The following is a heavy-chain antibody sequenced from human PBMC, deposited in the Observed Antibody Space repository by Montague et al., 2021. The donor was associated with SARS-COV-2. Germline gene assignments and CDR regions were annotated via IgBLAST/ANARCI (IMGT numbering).Heavy chain of an antibody. CDR3: ARGPHWGFGELLTDYYYGMDV. Sequence: ETLSLTCTVSGGSISSSSYYWGWVRQAPGKGLEWASSISSSSSYIYYADSVKGRFTISRDNAKNSLYLQMNSLRAEDTAVYYCARGPHWGFGELLTDYYYGMDVWGQGTTVTVSS. CDR2: ISSSSSYI. D-gene: IGHD3-10*01. J-gene: IGHJ6*02. CDR1: GGSISSSSYY. V-gene: IGHV3-21*01.